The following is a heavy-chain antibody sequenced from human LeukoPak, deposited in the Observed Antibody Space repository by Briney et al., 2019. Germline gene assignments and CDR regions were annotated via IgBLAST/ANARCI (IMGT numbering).Heavy chain of an antibody. CDR1: GYTFTSYA. CDR2: INTNTGNP. CDR3: ARALSAGYSYEYNWFDP. Sequence: GASVKVSCKASGYTFTSYAMNWVRQAPGQGLEWMGWINTNTGNPTYAQGLTGRFVFSLDTSVSTAYLQICSLKAEDTAVYYCARALSAGYSYEYNWFDPWGQGTLVTSPQ. V-gene: IGHV7-4-1*01. D-gene: IGHD5-18*01. J-gene: IGHJ5*02.